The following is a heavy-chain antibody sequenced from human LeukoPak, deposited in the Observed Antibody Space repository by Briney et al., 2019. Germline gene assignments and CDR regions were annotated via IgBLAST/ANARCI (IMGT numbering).Heavy chain of an antibody. V-gene: IGHV5-51*01. Sequence: IYPGDSDTRYSPSFQGQVTISADKSISTAYLQWSSLKASDTAMYYCARSVTTHYYYYGMDVWGQGTTVTVSS. J-gene: IGHJ6*02. CDR2: IYPGDSDT. CDR3: ARSVTTHYYYYGMDV. D-gene: IGHD4-17*01.